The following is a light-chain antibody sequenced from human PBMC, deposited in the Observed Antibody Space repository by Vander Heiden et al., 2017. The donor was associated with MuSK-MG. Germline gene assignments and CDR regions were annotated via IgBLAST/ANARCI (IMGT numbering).Light chain of an antibody. CDR1: QSVSSNY. V-gene: IGKV3-20*01. Sequence: EIVLTQSPGTLSLSPGERATLSCRASQSVSSNYLAWYQQHPGQAPRLLIYGASSRATGIPDRFRGSGSGTGFTLTISRLEPEDFAMYYCQQYSSSPTWPFGQGTKVEIK. CDR3: QQYSSSPTWP. J-gene: IGKJ1*01. CDR2: GAS.